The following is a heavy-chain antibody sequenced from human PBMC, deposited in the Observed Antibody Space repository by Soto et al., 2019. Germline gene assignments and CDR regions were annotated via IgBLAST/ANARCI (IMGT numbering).Heavy chain of an antibody. CDR2: SNSDGSST. CDR1: GFTFSSYW. V-gene: IGHV3-74*01. J-gene: IGHJ3*02. Sequence: EVQLVESGGGLVQPGGSLRLSCAASGFTFSSYWMHWVRQAPGKGLVWVSRSNSDGSSTSYADSVKGRFTISRDNAKNTLYLQMNSLRAEDTALYYRARPAMVRVGAFDIWGQGTMVTVSS. D-gene: IGHD5-18*01. CDR3: ARPAMVRVGAFDI.